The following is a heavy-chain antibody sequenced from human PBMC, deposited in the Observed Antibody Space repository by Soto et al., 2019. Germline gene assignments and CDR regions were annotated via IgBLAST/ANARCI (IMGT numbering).Heavy chain of an antibody. J-gene: IGHJ6*02. CDR2: IYPGDSDT. Sequence: GESLKISCKGSGYSFTSYWIGWVRQMPGKGLEWMGSIYPGDSDTTYRPSFQGQVTISADKSISTAYLQWSGLKASDTAMYYRARKGGYCSGGSCYSPHGMDVWGQGTTVTVSS. CDR1: GYSFTSYW. V-gene: IGHV5-51*01. D-gene: IGHD2-15*01. CDR3: ARKGGYCSGGSCYSPHGMDV.